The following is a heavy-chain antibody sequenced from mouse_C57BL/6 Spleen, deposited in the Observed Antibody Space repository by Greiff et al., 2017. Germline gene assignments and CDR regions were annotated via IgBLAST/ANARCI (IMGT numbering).Heavy chain of an antibody. CDR1: GYTFTSYW. Sequence: QVQLQQPGAELVKPGASVQLSCKASGYTFTSYWMHWVKQRPGQGLAWIGMIHPNSGSTNYNEKFKSKATLTVDKSSSTAYMQLSSLTSEDSAVYYCAIYYYGSSYRYYFDYWGQGTTLTVSS. V-gene: IGHV1-64*01. J-gene: IGHJ2*01. CDR3: AIYYYGSSYRYYFDY. D-gene: IGHD1-1*01. CDR2: IHPNSGST.